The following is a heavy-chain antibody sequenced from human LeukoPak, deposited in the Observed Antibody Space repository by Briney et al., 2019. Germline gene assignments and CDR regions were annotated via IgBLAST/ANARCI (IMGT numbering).Heavy chain of an antibody. V-gene: IGHV3-30*01. D-gene: IGHD1-26*01. Sequence: GGSLRLSCAASGFTFSNYAMHWVRQAPGKGLEWVAVISYDGSDKYYADSVKGRFTISRDNSKTTMYLQMNSLRAEDTAVYFCARDRARALDYWGQGTLVTVSS. CDR2: ISYDGSDK. CDR1: GFTFSNYA. CDR3: ARDRARALDY. J-gene: IGHJ4*02.